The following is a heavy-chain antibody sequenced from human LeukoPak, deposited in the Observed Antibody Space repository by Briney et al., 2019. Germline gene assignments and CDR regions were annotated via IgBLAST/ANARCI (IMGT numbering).Heavy chain of an antibody. J-gene: IGHJ4*02. D-gene: IGHD1-26*01. CDR1: GFTFGTYP. CDR3: ARGRAWELLGVDY. CDR2: ISEGSRTI. Sequence: GGSLRLSCAASGFTFGTYPMNWVRQAPGKGLEWLSYISEGSRTIYYADSVKGRFTISRDNTQNSLYLQMSSLRAEDTAVYYWARGRAWELLGVDYWGQGTLVTVSS. V-gene: IGHV3-48*04.